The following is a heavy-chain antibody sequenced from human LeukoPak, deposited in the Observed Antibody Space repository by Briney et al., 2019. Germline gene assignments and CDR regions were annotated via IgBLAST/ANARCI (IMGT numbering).Heavy chain of an antibody. CDR2: INTDGSGT. CDR3: VRDRGTYHIDV. D-gene: IGHD3-10*01. Sequence: PGGSLRLSCAASGFIFSNYWLHWVRQAPGKGPVWVSHINTDGSGTNYADSVKGRFTISRDNAKNTLYLQMDSLRAEDTAVYYCVRDRGTYHIDVWGKGTTVTVSS. CDR1: GFIFSNYW. V-gene: IGHV3-74*01. J-gene: IGHJ6*03.